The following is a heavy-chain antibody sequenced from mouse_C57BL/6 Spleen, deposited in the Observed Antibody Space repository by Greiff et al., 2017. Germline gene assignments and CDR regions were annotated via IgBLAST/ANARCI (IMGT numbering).Heavy chain of an antibody. CDR3: TGPYRYYYAMDY. Sequence: EVKLMESGGGLVQPGGSMKLSCVASGFTFSNYWMNWVRQSPEKGLEWVAQIRLKSDNYATHYAESVKGRFTISRDDSKSSVYLQMNNLRAEDTGIYYCTGPYRYYYAMDYWGQGTSVTVSS. J-gene: IGHJ4*01. CDR1: GFTFSNYW. V-gene: IGHV6-3*01. CDR2: IRLKSDNYAT. D-gene: IGHD5-1*01.